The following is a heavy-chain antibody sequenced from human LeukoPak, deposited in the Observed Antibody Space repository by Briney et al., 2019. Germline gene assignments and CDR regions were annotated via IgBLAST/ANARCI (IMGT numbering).Heavy chain of an antibody. CDR1: GGSISSSSYY. Sequence: PSETLSLTCTVSGGSISSSSYYWGWIRQLPGKGLEWIGSIYYSGSTYYNPSLKSRVTISVDTSKNQFSLKLSSVTAADTAVYYCASFDFWSGYYDYWGQGTLVTVSS. CDR3: ASFDFWSGYYDY. V-gene: IGHV4-39*01. D-gene: IGHD3-3*01. CDR2: IYYSGST. J-gene: IGHJ4*02.